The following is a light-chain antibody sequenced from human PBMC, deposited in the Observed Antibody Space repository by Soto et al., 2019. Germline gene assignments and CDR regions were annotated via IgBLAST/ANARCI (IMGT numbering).Light chain of an antibody. CDR2: GAS. CDR3: QQYHDWPRT. J-gene: IGKJ1*01. Sequence: EIVMTQSPTTLSLSPGERSSLSCRASQSVSSNLAWYQQKPGQAPRLLIYGASTRATGIPARFSGSGSGTEFTLTISSLQSEDFAVYYCQQYHDWPRTFGQGTKVDIK. CDR1: QSVSSN. V-gene: IGKV3-15*01.